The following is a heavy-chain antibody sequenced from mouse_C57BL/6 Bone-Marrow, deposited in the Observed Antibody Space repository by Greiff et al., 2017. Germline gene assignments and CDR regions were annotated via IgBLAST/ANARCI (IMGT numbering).Heavy chain of an antibody. Sequence: QVQLQQSGPGLVQPSQSLSITCTVSGFSLTSYGVHWVRQSPGKGLEWLGVIWSGGSTDYNAAFISRLSISKDNSKSQVFFKMNSLQADDTAIYYCARNGDYTGVDYWGQGTTLTVSS. V-gene: IGHV2-2*01. CDR1: GFSLTSYG. CDR3: ARNGDYTGVDY. CDR2: IWSGGST. J-gene: IGHJ2*01. D-gene: IGHD2-13*01.